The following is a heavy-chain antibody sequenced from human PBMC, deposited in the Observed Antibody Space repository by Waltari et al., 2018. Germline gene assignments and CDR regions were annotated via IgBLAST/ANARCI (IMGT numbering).Heavy chain of an antibody. CDR3: ARDHEKDDAFDI. J-gene: IGHJ3*02. V-gene: IGHV1-69*14. Sequence: QVQLVQSGAEVKKPGSSVKVSCKASGGTFSSYAISWVRQAPGQGLEWMGGSIPICGTANDAQKFQGRVTITADKSTSTAYMELGSLRSEDTAVYYCARDHEKDDAFDIWGQGTMVTVSS. CDR1: GGTFSSYA. CDR2: SIPICGTA.